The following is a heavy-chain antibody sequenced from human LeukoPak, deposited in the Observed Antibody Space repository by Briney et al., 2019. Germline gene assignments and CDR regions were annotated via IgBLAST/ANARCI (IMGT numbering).Heavy chain of an antibody. CDR1: GGSISTYY. CDR3: ARFLSGPYFFDY. CDR2: MYTSGTT. V-gene: IGHV4-4*07. J-gene: IGHJ4*02. Sequence: PSETLSLTCTVSGGSISTYYWSWIRQPAGKGLEWIGRMYTSGTTKYNPSLKSRVTMSVDTSNNQFSLKLSSVTAADTAVYYCARFLSGPYFFDYWGQGTLVTVSS.